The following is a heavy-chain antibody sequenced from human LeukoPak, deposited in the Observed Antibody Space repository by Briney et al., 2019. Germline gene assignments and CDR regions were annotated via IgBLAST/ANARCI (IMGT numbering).Heavy chain of an antibody. CDR1: GFTFGDYA. D-gene: IGHD6-13*01. CDR2: IRSKAYGGTT. Sequence: PGGSLRLSCTASGFTFGDYAMSWVRQAPGKGLEWVGFIRSKAYGGTTEYAASVKGRFTISRDDSKSIAYLQMNSLKTEDTAVYYCARARYVAEAGHTFDYWGQGTLVTVSS. V-gene: IGHV3-49*04. CDR3: ARARYVAEAGHTFDY. J-gene: IGHJ4*02.